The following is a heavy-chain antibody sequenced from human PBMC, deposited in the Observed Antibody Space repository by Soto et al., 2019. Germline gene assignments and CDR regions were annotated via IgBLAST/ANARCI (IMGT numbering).Heavy chain of an antibody. CDR1: GFTFSSYG. CDR2: IWYDGSNK. V-gene: IGHV3-33*01. J-gene: IGHJ4*02. D-gene: IGHD6-19*01. CDR3: ARDGITPLTGYSSGWYLGY. Sequence: QVQLVESGGGVVQPGRSLRLSCAASGFTFSSYGMHWVRQAPGKGLEWVAVIWYDGSNKYYADSVKGRFTISRDNSKNTLYLKMNSLRAEGTAVYYCARDGITPLTGYSSGWYLGYWGQGTLVTVSS.